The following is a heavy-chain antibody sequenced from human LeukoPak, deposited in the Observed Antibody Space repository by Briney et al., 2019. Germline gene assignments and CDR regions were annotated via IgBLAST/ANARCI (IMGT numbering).Heavy chain of an antibody. V-gene: IGHV3-21*01. J-gene: IGHJ6*03. CDR2: ISGSSSSYI. Sequence: GGSLRLSCAASGLTFSSYSVNWVRQAPGKGLEWVSSISGSSSSYIYYADSMKGRFTISRDNAKNSLYLQMNSLRAEDTAVYLCARDSGNLYSSGWYSGYYYYYYMDVWGKGTTVTVSS. CDR1: GLTFSSYS. CDR3: ARDSGNLYSSGWYSGYYYYYYMDV. D-gene: IGHD6-19*01.